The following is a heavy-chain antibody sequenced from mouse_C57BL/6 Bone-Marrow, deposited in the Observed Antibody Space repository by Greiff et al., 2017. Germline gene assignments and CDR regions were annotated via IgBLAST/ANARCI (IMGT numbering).Heavy chain of an antibody. J-gene: IGHJ3*01. D-gene: IGHD1-1*01. CDR1: GFTFSDYY. CDR3: ARRDGGFAY. Sequence: EVKVVESGGGLVQPGGSLKLSCAASGFTFSDYYMYWVRQTPEKRLEWVAYISNGGGSTYYPDTVKGRFTISRDNAKNTLYLQMSRLKSEDTAMYYCARRDGGFAYWGQGTRVTVSA. V-gene: IGHV5-12*01. CDR2: ISNGGGST.